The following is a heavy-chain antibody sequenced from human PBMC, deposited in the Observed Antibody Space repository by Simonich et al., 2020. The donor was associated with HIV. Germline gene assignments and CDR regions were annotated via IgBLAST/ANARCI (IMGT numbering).Heavy chain of an antibody. Sequence: QVQLQQWGAGLLKPSETLSLTCAVYGGSFSGYYWSWIRQPLGKGLEWIGGNNHSGSTNYNTSLKSRVTIAVDTSKNQFSLKLSSVTAADTAVYYCARARRELQLISRYLVNGMDVWGQGTTVTVSS. V-gene: IGHV4-34*01. CDR3: ARARRELQLISRYLVNGMDV. CDR2: NNHSGST. D-gene: IGHD2-2*01. J-gene: IGHJ6*02. CDR1: GGSFSGYY.